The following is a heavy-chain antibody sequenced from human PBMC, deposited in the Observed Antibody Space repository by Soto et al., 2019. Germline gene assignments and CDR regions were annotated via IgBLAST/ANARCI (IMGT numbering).Heavy chain of an antibody. J-gene: IGHJ6*02. CDR1: GFTFSSYW. D-gene: IGHD1-26*01. CDR2: INSDGSST. Sequence: GGSLRLSCAASGFTFSSYWMHWVRQAPGKGLVWVSRINSDGSSTSYADSVKGRFTISRDNAKNTLYLQMNSLRAEDTAVYYCARVSPDGATYYYYGMDVWCQGTTVTVS. CDR3: ARVSPDGATYYYYGMDV. V-gene: IGHV3-74*01.